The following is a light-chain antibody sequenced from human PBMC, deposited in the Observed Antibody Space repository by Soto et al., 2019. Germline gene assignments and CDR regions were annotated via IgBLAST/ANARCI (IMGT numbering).Light chain of an antibody. CDR3: QHRASWPIS. Sequence: EIVLTQAPATLSLSPGERATLSCRASQSVGRFVAWYQQKPGQAPRLLIYETSPRATGIPVRFSGSGYGTDFSLTISGLDPEDFALYYCQHRASWPISFGGGTKVEIK. J-gene: IGKJ4*01. CDR1: QSVGRF. CDR2: ETS. V-gene: IGKV3-11*01.